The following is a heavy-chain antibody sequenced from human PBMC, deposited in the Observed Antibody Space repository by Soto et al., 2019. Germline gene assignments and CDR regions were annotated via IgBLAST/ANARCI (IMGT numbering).Heavy chain of an antibody. CDR3: ARVRAVTSLDY. CDR1: GTSIPAAY. CDR2: IYYSGST. D-gene: IGHD3-10*01. V-gene: IGHV4-59*01. Sequence: PSEPLSLTCIVSGTSIPAAYSIGVRQQSGSGLEWIGYIYYSGSTNYNPSLERRVTISVDTSKNQFTLRLNSLTEADTAVYYCARVRAVTSLDYWGQGRLVTVSS. J-gene: IGHJ4*02.